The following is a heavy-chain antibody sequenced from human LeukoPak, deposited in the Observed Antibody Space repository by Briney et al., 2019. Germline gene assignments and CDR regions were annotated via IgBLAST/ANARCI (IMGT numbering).Heavy chain of an antibody. CDR1: GFTFSSYA. D-gene: IGHD3-22*01. CDR3: AKIYFYYDSSGYLHY. V-gene: IGHV3-23*01. CDR2: ISDGGGST. Sequence: GGSLRLSCAASGFTFSSYAMSWVRQAPGKGLEWVSGISDGGGSTYYADSVKGRFTISRDNSENTLYLQMNRLRADDTAVYYCAKIYFYYDSSGYLHYWGQGTLVTVSS. J-gene: IGHJ4*02.